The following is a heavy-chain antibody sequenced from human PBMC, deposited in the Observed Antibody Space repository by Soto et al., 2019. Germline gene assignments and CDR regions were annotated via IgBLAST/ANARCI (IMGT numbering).Heavy chain of an antibody. Sequence: GESLKISCKGSGYSFTSYWISWVRQMPGKGLEWMGRIDPSDSYTNYSPSFQGHVTISADKSISTAYLQWSSLKASDTAMYYCARQDYSNFPLDYWGQGTLVTAPQ. J-gene: IGHJ4*02. V-gene: IGHV5-10-1*01. CDR1: GYSFTSYW. CDR3: ARQDYSNFPLDY. CDR2: IDPSDSYT. D-gene: IGHD4-4*01.